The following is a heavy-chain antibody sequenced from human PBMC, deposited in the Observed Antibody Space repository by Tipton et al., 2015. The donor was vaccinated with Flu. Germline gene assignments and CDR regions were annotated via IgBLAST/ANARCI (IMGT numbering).Heavy chain of an antibody. J-gene: IGHJ4*02. D-gene: IGHD3-10*01. CDR1: GGSISSFY. CDR2: MYSSGTT. V-gene: IGHV4-4*07. CDR3: ARASGSGTYVIFDY. Sequence: GLVKPSETLSLTCTVSGGSISSFYWSWIRQPAGKGLEWIGRMYSSGTTKYNPSLKSRVTMSVDKSKNQFSLRLSSVSAADTAVYYCARASGSGTYVIFDYWGQRMLVTVSS.